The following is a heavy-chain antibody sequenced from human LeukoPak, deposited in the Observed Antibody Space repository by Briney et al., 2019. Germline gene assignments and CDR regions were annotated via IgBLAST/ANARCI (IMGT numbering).Heavy chain of an antibody. CDR2: IYHSGST. CDR1: GYSISSGYY. J-gene: IGHJ5*02. D-gene: IGHD3-16*02. Sequence: SETLSLTCAVSGYSISSGYYWGWIRQPPGKGLEWIGSIYHSGSTYYNPSLKSRVTISVDTSKNQFSLKLSSVTAADTAAYYCARNPYYDYVWGSYRTNWFDPWGQGTLVTVSS. CDR3: ARNPYYDYVWGSYRTNWFDP. V-gene: IGHV4-38-2*01.